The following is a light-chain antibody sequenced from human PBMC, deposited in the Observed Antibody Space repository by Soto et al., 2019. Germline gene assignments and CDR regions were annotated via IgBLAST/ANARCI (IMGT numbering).Light chain of an antibody. CDR1: QSVRTK. J-gene: IGKJ5*01. CDR2: DVS. Sequence: EIVMTQSPDTLYVSPGEGATLSCRASQSVRTKLDWYQKKAGKAPRLLIYDVSIRATGVPARLSGTGYETDLTITISGMKYEDSEVYLCQQYNNWTFSFGHGTRLEIK. V-gene: IGKV3-15*01. CDR3: QQYNNWTFS.